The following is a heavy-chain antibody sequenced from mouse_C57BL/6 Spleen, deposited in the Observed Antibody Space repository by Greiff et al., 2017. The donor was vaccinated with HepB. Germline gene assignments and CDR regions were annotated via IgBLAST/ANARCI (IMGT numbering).Heavy chain of an antibody. V-gene: IGHV5-9-1*02. J-gene: IGHJ2*01. CDR1: GFTFSSYA. CDR3: TRQTAQATYYFDY. Sequence: EVQGVESGEGLVKPGGSLKLSCAASGFTFSSYAMSWVRQTPEKRLEWVAYISSGGDYIYYADTVKGRFTISRDNARNTLYLQMSSLRSEDTAMYYCTRQTAQATYYFDYWGQGTTLTVSS. CDR2: ISSGGDYI. D-gene: IGHD3-2*02.